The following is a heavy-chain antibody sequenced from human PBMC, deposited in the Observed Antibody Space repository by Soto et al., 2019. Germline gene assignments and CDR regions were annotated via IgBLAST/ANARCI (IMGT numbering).Heavy chain of an antibody. J-gene: IGHJ6*03. V-gene: IGHV3-74*01. CDR2: INSDGSST. CDR3: ARGGSSGSYYTPSVGGMEGEGYYYYYMDV. Sequence: GGSLRLSCAASGFTFSSYWMHWVRQAPGKGLVWVSRINSDGSSTSYADSVKGRFTISRDNAKNTLYLQMNSLRAEDTAVYYCARGGSSGSYYTPSVGGMEGEGYYYYYMDVWGKGTTVTVSS. CDR1: GFTFSSYW. D-gene: IGHD3-10*01.